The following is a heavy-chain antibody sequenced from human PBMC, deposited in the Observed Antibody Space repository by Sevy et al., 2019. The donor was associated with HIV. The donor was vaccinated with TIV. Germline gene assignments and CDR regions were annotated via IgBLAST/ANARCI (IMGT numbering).Heavy chain of an antibody. V-gene: IGHV4-30-4*01. Sequence: SETLSLTCSVSGGSISSSDSYWSWIRQPPGKGLEWIGYIHYSGGTYYNPFLKSRVAMSVDTSERQFSLRLRFMTAADTAVYYCANKRGYSHGPFDYWGQGALVTVSS. CDR3: ANKRGYSHGPFDY. CDR1: GGSISSSDSY. D-gene: IGHD2-2*03. J-gene: IGHJ4*02. CDR2: IHYSGGT.